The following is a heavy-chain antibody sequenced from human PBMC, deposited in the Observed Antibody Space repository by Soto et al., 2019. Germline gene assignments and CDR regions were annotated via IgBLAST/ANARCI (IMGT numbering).Heavy chain of an antibody. CDR3: ARDRNILSGYYNFDY. J-gene: IGHJ4*02. D-gene: IGHD3-9*01. V-gene: IGHV1-18*01. CDR2: ISAYNGNT. CDR1: GYTFTSYG. Sequence: ASVKVSCKASGYTFTSYGISWVRQAPGQGLEWMGWISAYNGNTNYAQKLQGRVTMTTDTSTSTAYMELRSLRSDDTAVYYCARDRNILSGYYNFDYWGQGTLVTVSS.